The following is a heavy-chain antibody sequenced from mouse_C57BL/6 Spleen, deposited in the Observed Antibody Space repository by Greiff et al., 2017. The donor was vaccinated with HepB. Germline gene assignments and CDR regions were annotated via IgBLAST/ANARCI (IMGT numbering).Heavy chain of an antibody. CDR2: IYPGSGNI. Sequence: QVQLQQSGPELVKPGASVKISCKASGYSFTSYYIHWVKQRPGQGLEWIGWIYPGSGNIKYNENFKGKATLTADTSSSTAYMQLSRLTSEDSAVYYCAREGADSSWYFDVWGTGTTVTVSS. D-gene: IGHD3-2*01. V-gene: IGHV1-66*01. J-gene: IGHJ1*03. CDR1: GYSFTSYY. CDR3: AREGADSSWYFDV.